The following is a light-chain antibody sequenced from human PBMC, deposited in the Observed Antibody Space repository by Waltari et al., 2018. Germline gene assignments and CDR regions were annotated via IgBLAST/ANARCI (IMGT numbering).Light chain of an antibody. CDR2: TNA. CDR1: SSNIGSNT. J-gene: IGLJ3*02. Sequence: QSVLTQPPSASGTPGQRVTISCSGSSSNIGSNTVNWYQQFPGTSPRLLFYTNAQRPSGVPDRFSASRSGTSASLAISGLRSEDEADYYCAAWDDSLNGQVFGGGTKLTVL. CDR3: AAWDDSLNGQV. V-gene: IGLV1-44*01.